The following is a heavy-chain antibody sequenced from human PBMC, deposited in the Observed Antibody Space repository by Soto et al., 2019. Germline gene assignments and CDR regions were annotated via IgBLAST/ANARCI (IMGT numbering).Heavy chain of an antibody. Sequence: QVQLVQSGAEVKKPGASVQLSCKASGYTFTTYYMHWVRQAPGQGPEWMGVIKPTGGTTTYAQKFQGRVTMTRDTSTSTVYMEVRSLRSDDTAVYYCARETVDNYHGMDVWGQGTTVIVSS. CDR1: GYTFTTYY. V-gene: IGHV1-46*01. J-gene: IGHJ6*02. CDR2: IKPTGGTT. D-gene: IGHD4-17*01. CDR3: ARETVDNYHGMDV.